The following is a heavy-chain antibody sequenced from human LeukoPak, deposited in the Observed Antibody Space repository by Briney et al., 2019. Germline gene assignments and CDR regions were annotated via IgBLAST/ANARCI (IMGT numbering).Heavy chain of an antibody. V-gene: IGHV3-30-3*01. J-gene: IGHJ4*02. CDR3: ARDQGYCTTTGCYSIGGYFDY. D-gene: IGHD2-2*01. CDR1: GFTFSTYA. CDR2: ISYDGSNR. Sequence: GRSLRLSCAASGFTFSTYAMHWVRQAPGKGLEWVAVISYDGSNRYADSVKGRFTISRDSSRHTVYLQMNSLRDEDTAVYYCARDQGYCTTTGCYSIGGYFDYWGQGTLVTVSS.